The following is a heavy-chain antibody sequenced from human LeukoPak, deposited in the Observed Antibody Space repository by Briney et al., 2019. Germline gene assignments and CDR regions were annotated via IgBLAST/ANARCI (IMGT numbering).Heavy chain of an antibody. V-gene: IGHV3-30*18. CDR2: ISYDGSNK. Sequence: GGSLRLSCAPSGFTFSSYGMHWVRQAPGKGLEWVAVISYDGSNKYYADSVKGRFTISRDNSKNTLYLQMNSLRAEDTAVYYCAKGLYDILTGYYPLFDYWGQGTLVTVSS. CDR1: GFTFSSYG. D-gene: IGHD3-9*01. CDR3: AKGLYDILTGYYPLFDY. J-gene: IGHJ4*02.